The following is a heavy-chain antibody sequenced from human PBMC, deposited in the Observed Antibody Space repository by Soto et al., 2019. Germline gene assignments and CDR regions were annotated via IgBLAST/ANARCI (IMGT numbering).Heavy chain of an antibody. V-gene: IGHV3-48*01. J-gene: IGHJ6*02. D-gene: IGHD3-3*01. CDR1: GFTFSSYS. Sequence: QPGGSLRLSCAASGFTFSSYSMNWVRQAPGKGLEWVSYISSSSSTIYYADSVKGRFTISRDNAKNSLYLQMNSLRAEDTAVYYCARDRSDPEHYYYGMDGWGQGTTVTVSS. CDR2: ISSSSSTI. CDR3: ARDRSDPEHYYYGMDG.